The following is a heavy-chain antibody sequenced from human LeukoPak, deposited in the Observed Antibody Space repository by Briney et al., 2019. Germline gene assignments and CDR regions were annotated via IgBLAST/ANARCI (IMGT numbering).Heavy chain of an antibody. CDR3: ARDAYCGGDCYTGYFQH. CDR1: GYTFTSYA. J-gene: IGHJ1*01. V-gene: IGHV1-3*01. CDR2: INPGDGQI. Sequence: ASVKVSCKASGYTFTSYAMHWVRQAPGQRLEWMGWINPGDGQIKYSQKFQGRVTITRDTSASTGYVELSSLSSEDTAVYYCARDAYCGGDCYTGYFQHWGQGTLVTVSS. D-gene: IGHD2-21*02.